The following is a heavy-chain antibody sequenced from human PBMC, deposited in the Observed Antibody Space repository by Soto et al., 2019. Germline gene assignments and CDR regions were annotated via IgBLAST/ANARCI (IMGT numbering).Heavy chain of an antibody. J-gene: IGHJ4*02. CDR3: ARVATPRYYFGS. CDR1: GFTFSDHY. Sequence: GGSLRLSCAASGFTFSDHYMDWVRQAPGKGLEWVGRTRNKANSYTTEYAASVKGRFTISRDDSKNSLYLQMNSLKIEDTAMYYCARVATPRYYFGSWGQGTLVTVSS. D-gene: IGHD5-12*01. V-gene: IGHV3-72*01. CDR2: TRNKANSYTT.